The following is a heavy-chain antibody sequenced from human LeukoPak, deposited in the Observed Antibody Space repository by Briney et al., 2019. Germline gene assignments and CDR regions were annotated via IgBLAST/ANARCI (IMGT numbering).Heavy chain of an antibody. Sequence: GGSLRLSCGASGFTFSSYWMTWVRQAPGKGLEWVANIKQDGSEKYYVDSVKGRFTISRDNAKNSLYLQMNSLRAEDTAVYYCTKTYDRRGQGTLVTVSS. J-gene: IGHJ5*02. CDR3: TKTYDR. V-gene: IGHV3-7*01. CDR2: IKQDGSEK. CDR1: GFTFSSYW.